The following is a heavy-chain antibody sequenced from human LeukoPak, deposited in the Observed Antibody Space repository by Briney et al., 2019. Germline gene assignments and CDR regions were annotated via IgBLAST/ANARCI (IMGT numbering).Heavy chain of an antibody. J-gene: IGHJ2*01. D-gene: IGHD7-27*01. V-gene: IGHV5-51*01. Sequence: GESLKISCKGSGYSFTSYWIGWVRQMPGKGLEWMGIIYPGDSDTRYSPSFQGQVTISADKSISTAYLQWRSLKASDTAIYYCARPLNGADWYFDLWGRGTSVTVSS. CDR1: GYSFTSYW. CDR2: IYPGDSDT. CDR3: ARPLNGADWYFDL.